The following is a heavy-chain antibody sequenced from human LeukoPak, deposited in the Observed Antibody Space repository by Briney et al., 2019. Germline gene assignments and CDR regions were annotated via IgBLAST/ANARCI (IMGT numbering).Heavy chain of an antibody. J-gene: IGHJ3*02. CDR1: GGSFSGYY. CDR3: AKGYSSGWYRDAFDI. D-gene: IGHD6-19*01. Sequence: PSETPSLTCAVYGGSFSGYYWSWIRQPPGKGLEWIGEINHSGSTNYNPSLKSRVTISVDTSKNQFSLKLSSVTAADTAVYYCAKGYSSGWYRDAFDIWGQGTMVTVSS. CDR2: INHSGST. V-gene: IGHV4-34*01.